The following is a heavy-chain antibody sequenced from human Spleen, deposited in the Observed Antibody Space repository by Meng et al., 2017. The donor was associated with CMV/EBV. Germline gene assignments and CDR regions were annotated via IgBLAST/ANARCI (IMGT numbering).Heavy chain of an antibody. D-gene: IGHD2-21*02. CDR1: GGSIGSSYR. V-gene: IGHV4-4*02. CDR2: IDHRGSN. CDR3: ARVVTALWGYYFDY. Sequence: GELRGEGAGSVKPSGTLSLTCAVSGGSIGSSYRWCWVRQAPGTGREGIGEIDHRGSNNDKPTLKSQVTITVAKSKNQFSLKLSSVTAADTAVYYCARVVTALWGYYFDYWGQGTLVTVSS. J-gene: IGHJ4*02.